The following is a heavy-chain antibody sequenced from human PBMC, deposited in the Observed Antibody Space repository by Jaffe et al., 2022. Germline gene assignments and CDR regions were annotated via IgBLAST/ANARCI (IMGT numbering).Heavy chain of an antibody. CDR3: ARDLVYSYGPPGDY. V-gene: IGHV1-2*02. CDR2: INPNSGGT. Sequence: QVQLVQSGAEVKKPGASVKVSCKASGYTFIGYYMHWVRQAPGQGLEWMGYINPNSGGTSYAQKFQGRVTMTSDTSIGTAYMELSRLTSDDTAVYYCARDLVYSYGPPGDYWGQGTLVTVAS. CDR1: GYTFIGYY. J-gene: IGHJ4*02. D-gene: IGHD5-18*01.